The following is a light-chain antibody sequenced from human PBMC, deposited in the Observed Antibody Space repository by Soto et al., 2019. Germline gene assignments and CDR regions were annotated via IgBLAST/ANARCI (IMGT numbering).Light chain of an antibody. J-gene: IGLJ2*01. CDR1: SSNIGRNY. CDR2: DND. Sequence: QSVLTQPPSVSAAPGQKVTISCSGSSSNIGRNYVSWYQHLPGTAPKLLIYDNDKRPSGIPDRFSGSTSGTSATLGITGLQTGDEADYYCGSWDNSLSVVVFGGGTKLTVL. CDR3: GSWDNSLSVVV. V-gene: IGLV1-51*01.